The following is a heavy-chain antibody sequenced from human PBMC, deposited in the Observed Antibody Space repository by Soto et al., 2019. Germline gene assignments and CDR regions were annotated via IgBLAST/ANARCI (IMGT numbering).Heavy chain of an antibody. D-gene: IGHD4-17*01. Sequence: QVQLQESGPGLVKPSQTLSLTCTVSGVSISSPDLFWSWIRQSPGEDLEWIGFISYSGSTSYDPSLKSRVAISLDTSKNQFSLEVTSVTAADTAIYYCARMTSVNSYYFDYWGQGTLVTVSS. CDR1: GVSISSPDLF. CDR2: ISYSGST. V-gene: IGHV4-30-4*01. CDR3: ARMTSVNSYYFDY. J-gene: IGHJ4*02.